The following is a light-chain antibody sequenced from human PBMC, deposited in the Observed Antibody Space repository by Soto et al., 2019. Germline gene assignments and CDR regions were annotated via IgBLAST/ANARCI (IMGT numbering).Light chain of an antibody. CDR3: AAWDDSLNGSV. J-gene: IGLJ3*02. CDR2: SNN. Sequence: QSALTQPASVSGSPGQSITISCTGTSSDVGGYNYVSWYQQHPGTAPKLLIYSNNQRPSGVPDRFSGSKSGTSTSLAISGLQSEDEADYYCAAWDDSLNGSVFGGGTKLTVL. V-gene: IGLV1-44*01. CDR1: SSDVGGYNY.